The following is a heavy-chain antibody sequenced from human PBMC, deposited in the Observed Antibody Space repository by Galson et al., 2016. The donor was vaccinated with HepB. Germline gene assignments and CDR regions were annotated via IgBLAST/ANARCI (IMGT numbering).Heavy chain of an antibody. CDR3: ARHVDYYYYMDV. CDR1: GYSFISYW. CDR2: IYPGDSGI. Sequence: QSGAEVKKPGESLRISCKGSGYSFISYWIGWVRQRPGKGLEWMGIIYPGDSGIRYRPSFQGQVTISADVSTGTAYLQWSSLQASDTAIYYCARHVDYYYYMDVWGKGTPVTVSS. V-gene: IGHV5-51*01. D-gene: IGHD2-15*01. J-gene: IGHJ6*03.